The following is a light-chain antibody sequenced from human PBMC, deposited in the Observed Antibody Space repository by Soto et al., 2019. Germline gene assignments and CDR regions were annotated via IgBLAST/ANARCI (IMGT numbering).Light chain of an antibody. V-gene: IGLV8-61*01. CDR1: SGSVSPSHY. Sequence: QTVVTQEPSFSVSPGGTVTLTCDLSSGSVSPSHYPSWYQQTPGQAPRTLIYSTNTRSSGVPDRCSGSILGNKAALTITGAQADDESDYYCVLYMGSGIWVFGGGTKLTVL. J-gene: IGLJ3*02. CDR2: STN. CDR3: VLYMGSGIWV.